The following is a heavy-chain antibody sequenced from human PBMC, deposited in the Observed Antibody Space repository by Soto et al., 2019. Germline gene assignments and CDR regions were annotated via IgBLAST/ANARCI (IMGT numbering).Heavy chain of an antibody. J-gene: IGHJ5*02. Sequence: SETLSLTCTVSGGSISSGDYYWSWIRQPPGKGLEWIGYIYYSGSTYYNPSLKSRVTISVDTSKNQFSLKLSSVTAADTAVYYCARDVNGGVDSNWFDPWGQGTLVTVSS. CDR3: ARDVNGGVDSNWFDP. D-gene: IGHD3-16*01. CDR2: IYYSGST. V-gene: IGHV4-30-4*01. CDR1: GGSISSGDYY.